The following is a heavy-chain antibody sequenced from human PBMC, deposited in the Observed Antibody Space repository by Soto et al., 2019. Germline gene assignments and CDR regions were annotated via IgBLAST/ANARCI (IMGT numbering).Heavy chain of an antibody. CDR3: ARSSGGYSYGYDY. Sequence: PSETLSLTCTVSGGSVSSGSYYWSWIRQPPGKGLEWIGYIYYSGSTNYNPSLKSRVTISVDTSKNQFSLKLSSVTAADTAVYYCARSSGGYSYGYDYWGQGTLVTVSS. CDR1: GGSVSSGSYY. J-gene: IGHJ4*02. V-gene: IGHV4-61*01. D-gene: IGHD5-18*01. CDR2: IYYSGST.